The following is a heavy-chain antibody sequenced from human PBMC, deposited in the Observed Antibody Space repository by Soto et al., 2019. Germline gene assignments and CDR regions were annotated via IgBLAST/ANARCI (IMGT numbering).Heavy chain of an antibody. J-gene: IGHJ3*02. CDR3: ARLYSSGWYSAFDI. Sequence: QVQLVQSGAEVKKPGASVKVSCKASGYTFTSYDINWVRQATGQVLEWMGWMNPNSGNTGYAQKFRGRVNMTRNTSISTYYMEMSSLRSEDTAVYYCARLYSSGWYSAFDIWGQGTMVTVSS. D-gene: IGHD6-19*01. V-gene: IGHV1-8*01. CDR2: MNPNSGNT. CDR1: GYTFTSYD.